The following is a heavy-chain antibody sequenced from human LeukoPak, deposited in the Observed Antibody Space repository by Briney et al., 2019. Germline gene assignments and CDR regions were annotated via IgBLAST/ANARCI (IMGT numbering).Heavy chain of an antibody. J-gene: IGHJ4*02. CDR3: AKEQGSYRIFDY. CDR2: ISSNGGTT. V-gene: IGHV3-64*04. D-gene: IGHD3-10*01. CDR1: GFTFSTYT. Sequence: GGSLRLSCSASGFTFSTYTMHWVRQAPGKGLEYVSAISSNGGTTNYANSVKGRFTISRDNSKNTLYLQLNSLRAEDTAVYYCAKEQGSYRIFDYWGQGTLVTVSS.